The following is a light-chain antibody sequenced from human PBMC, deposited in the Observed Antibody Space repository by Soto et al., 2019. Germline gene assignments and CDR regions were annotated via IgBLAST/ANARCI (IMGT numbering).Light chain of an antibody. Sequence: QSVLTQPPSASGTPGQRVTISCSGSNSNLGSNTVNWYQHLPGTAPELLIYNNDQRPSGVPDRFSGSKSGTSASLAISGLQSDDESDFYCAAWDDSLNGWVFGGGTKLTVL. J-gene: IGLJ3*02. CDR1: NSNLGSNT. CDR3: AAWDDSLNGWV. V-gene: IGLV1-44*01. CDR2: NND.